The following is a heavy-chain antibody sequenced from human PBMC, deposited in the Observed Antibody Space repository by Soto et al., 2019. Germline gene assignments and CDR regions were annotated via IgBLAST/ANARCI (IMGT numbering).Heavy chain of an antibody. CDR2: INTNTGNP. Sequence: ASVKVSCKASGYTFTSYAMNWVRQAPGQGLEWMGWINTNTGNPTYAQGFTGRFVFSLDTSVSTAYLQICSLKAEDTAVYYCATHYYDSSGYYDWFDPWGQGTLVTVSS. J-gene: IGHJ5*02. CDR1: GYTFTSYA. CDR3: ATHYYDSSGYYDWFDP. V-gene: IGHV7-4-1*01. D-gene: IGHD3-22*01.